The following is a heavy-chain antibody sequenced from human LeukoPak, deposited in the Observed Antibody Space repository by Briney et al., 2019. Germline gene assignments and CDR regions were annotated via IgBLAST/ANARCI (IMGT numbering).Heavy chain of an antibody. Sequence: GGSLRLSCAASGFTFSSYAMSWVRQAPWKGLEWVSAISGSGGSAYYADSVKGRFTISRDNSKNTLYLQMNSLRAEDTAVYYCARTLLRFLDGTTGDAFDIWGQGTMVTVSS. CDR2: ISGSGGSA. J-gene: IGHJ3*02. V-gene: IGHV3-23*01. CDR1: GFTFSSYA. CDR3: ARTLLRFLDGTTGDAFDI. D-gene: IGHD3-3*01.